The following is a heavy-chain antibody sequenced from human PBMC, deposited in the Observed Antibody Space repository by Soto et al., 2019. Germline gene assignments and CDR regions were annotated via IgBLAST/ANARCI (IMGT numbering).Heavy chain of an antibody. D-gene: IGHD1-26*01. CDR2: ISGSGGST. CDR1: GFTFSSYA. CDR3: AKAVLLRDPRYEWVDY. Sequence: GGSLRLSCAASGFTFSSYAMSWVRQAPGKGLEWVSAISGSGGSTYYADSVKGRFTISRDNSKNTLYLQMNSLRAEDTAVYYCAKAVLLRDPRYEWVDYWGQGTLVTVSS. V-gene: IGHV3-23*01. J-gene: IGHJ4*02.